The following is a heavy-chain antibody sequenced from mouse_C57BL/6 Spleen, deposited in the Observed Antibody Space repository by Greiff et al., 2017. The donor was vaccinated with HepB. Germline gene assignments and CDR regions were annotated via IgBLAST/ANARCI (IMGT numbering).Heavy chain of an antibody. V-gene: IGHV5-17*01. D-gene: IGHD4-1*01. CDR2: ISSGSSTI. CDR1: GFTFSDYG. CDR3: ARRGLGLVRDYFDY. J-gene: IGHJ2*01. Sequence: DVMLVESGGGLVKPGGSLKLSCAASGFTFSDYGMHWVRQAPEKGLEWVAYISSGSSTIYYADTVKGRFTISRDNAKNTLFLQMTSLRSEDTAMYDWARRGLGLVRDYFDYWGQGTTLTVSS.